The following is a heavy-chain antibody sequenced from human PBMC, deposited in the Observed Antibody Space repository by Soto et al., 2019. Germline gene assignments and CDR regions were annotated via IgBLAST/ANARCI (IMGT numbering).Heavy chain of an antibody. CDR2: IYYSGST. V-gene: IGHV4-59*01. CDR3: AREDCSSTSCNFDY. CDR1: GGSISSYY. D-gene: IGHD2-2*01. J-gene: IGHJ4*02. Sequence: SETLSLTCTVSGGSISSYYWSWIRQPPGKGLEWIGYIYYSGSTNYNPSLKSRVTISVDTSKNQFPLKLSSVTAADTAVYYCAREDCSSTSCNFDYWGQGTLVTVSS.